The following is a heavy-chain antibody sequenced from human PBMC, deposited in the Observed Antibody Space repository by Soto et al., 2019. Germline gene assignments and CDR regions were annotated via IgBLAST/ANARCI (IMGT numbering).Heavy chain of an antibody. Sequence: QVQLQESGPGLVKPSQTLSLTCTVSGGSISSGGYYWSWIRQHPGKGLEWIGYIYYSGSTYYNPSLKSRVTISVDTSKNQFSLKLSSVTAADTAVYYCAREITMVRGAALDYWGQGTLVTVSS. D-gene: IGHD3-10*01. J-gene: IGHJ4*02. CDR1: GGSISSGGYY. CDR2: IYYSGST. CDR3: AREITMVRGAALDY. V-gene: IGHV4-31*03.